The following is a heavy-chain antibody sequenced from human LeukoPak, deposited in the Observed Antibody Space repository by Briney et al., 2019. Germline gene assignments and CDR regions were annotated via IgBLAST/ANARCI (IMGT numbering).Heavy chain of an antibody. J-gene: IGHJ6*02. CDR1: GFTFSSYW. CDR3: ARDFYGPYYYYGMDV. Sequence: PGGSLRLSRAASGFTFSSYWMSWVRQAPGKGLEWVAHIKQDGSEKYYVDSVKGRFTISRDNAKNSLYLQMNSLRAEDTAVYYCARDFYGPYYYYGMDVWGQGTTVTVSS. CDR2: IKQDGSEK. D-gene: IGHD2/OR15-2a*01. V-gene: IGHV3-7*05.